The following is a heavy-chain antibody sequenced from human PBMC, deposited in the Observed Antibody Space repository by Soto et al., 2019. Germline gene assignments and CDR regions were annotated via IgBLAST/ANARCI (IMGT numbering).Heavy chain of an antibody. CDR2: NNHSGNN. CDR3: ARGVENSSAWPLDY. D-gene: IGHD6-19*01. V-gene: IGHV4-34*01. CDR1: GGSFSGYY. J-gene: IGHJ4*02. Sequence: PSETLSLTCAVYGGSFSGYYWNWIRQPPGKGLEWIGENNHSGNNIRNPSLESRVTISVDTSKKQFSLNLKSVSAADTAVYYCARGVENSSAWPLDYWGQGKLVTVS.